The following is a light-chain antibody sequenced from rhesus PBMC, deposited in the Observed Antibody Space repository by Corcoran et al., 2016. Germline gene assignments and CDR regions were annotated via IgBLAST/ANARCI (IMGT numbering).Light chain of an antibody. CDR1: QGISNY. CDR2: YAS. Sequence: DIQMTQSPSSLSASVGDRVTITCRASQGISNYLSWYQQKPGKAPKPLIYYASRLETGVPSRFSGSRSGTDYTLTISSLQPEDIATYYCQQYNNSPLTFGGGTNVEIK. CDR3: QQYNNSPLT. V-gene: IGKV1-66*01. J-gene: IGKJ4*01.